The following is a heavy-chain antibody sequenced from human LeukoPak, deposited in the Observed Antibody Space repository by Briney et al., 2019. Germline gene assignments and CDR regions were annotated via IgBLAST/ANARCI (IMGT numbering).Heavy chain of an antibody. CDR1: GFTFSKYA. J-gene: IGHJ4*02. D-gene: IGHD2-8*02. V-gene: IGHV3-23*01. Sequence: PGGSLRLSCAASGFTFSKYAMSWVRQAPGKGLEWVSAISASGGSTHYADSVKGRFTISRDYSKNTLYLQMNSLRAEDTAVYYCAREEGLVLDYWGQGTLVTVSS. CDR3: AREEGLVLDY. CDR2: ISASGGST.